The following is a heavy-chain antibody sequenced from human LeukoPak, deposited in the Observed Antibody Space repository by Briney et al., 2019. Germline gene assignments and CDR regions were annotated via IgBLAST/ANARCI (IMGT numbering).Heavy chain of an antibody. CDR2: INHSGST. Sequence: SGTLSLTCAVYGGSSSGYYWSWIRQPPGKGLEWIGEINHSGSTNYNPSLKSRVTISVDASKNQFSLKLSSVTAADTAVYYCARGLPNWGAYYYYYMDVWGKGTTVTVSS. CDR1: GGSSSGYY. D-gene: IGHD3-16*01. CDR3: ARGLPNWGAYYYYYMDV. J-gene: IGHJ6*03. V-gene: IGHV4-34*01.